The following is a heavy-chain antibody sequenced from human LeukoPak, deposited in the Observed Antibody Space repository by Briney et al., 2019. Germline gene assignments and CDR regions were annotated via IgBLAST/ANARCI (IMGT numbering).Heavy chain of an antibody. Sequence: GTVKVSCKSSGYTFIDYYIHWVRQAPGQGLERMGWINPNSGATKYAQKFQGRVSMTRDTSINTAYMDLTNLRSDDTAIFYCARVKKLMPEFEFWGQGTLVT. V-gene: IGHV1-2*02. D-gene: IGHD2-2*01. J-gene: IGHJ4*02. CDR1: GYTFIDYY. CDR3: ARVKKLMPEFEF. CDR2: INPNSGAT.